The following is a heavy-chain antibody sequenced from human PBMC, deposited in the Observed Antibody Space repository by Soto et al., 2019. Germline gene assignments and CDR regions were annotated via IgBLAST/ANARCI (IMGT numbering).Heavy chain of an antibody. CDR1: GGSISSGGYS. CDR2: IYHSGST. V-gene: IGHV4-30-2*01. D-gene: IGHD3-22*01. Sequence: PSETLSLTCAVSGGSISSGGYSWSWIRQPPGKGLEWIGYIYHSGSTYYNPSLKSRVTISVDRSKNQFSLKLSSVTAADTAVYYCARVTKDYYDRRATYYFDYWGQGTLVTVSS. CDR3: ARVTKDYYDRRATYYFDY. J-gene: IGHJ4*02.